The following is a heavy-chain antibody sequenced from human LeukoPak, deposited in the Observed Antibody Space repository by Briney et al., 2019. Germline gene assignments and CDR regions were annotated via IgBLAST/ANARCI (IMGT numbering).Heavy chain of an antibody. CDR2: ISSTSTYT. D-gene: IGHD2-8*02. CDR3: ARGGTGAFDY. J-gene: IGHJ4*02. V-gene: IGHV3-11*06. CDR1: GFPFTSGFTFSDYY. Sequence: GGSLRLSYAASGFPFTSGFTFSDYYMSWIRQAPGKGLEWVSYISSTSTYTNYADSVKGRFTISRDNANNSLYLQMNSLRAEDTAIYYCARGGTGAFDYWGQGTLVTVSS.